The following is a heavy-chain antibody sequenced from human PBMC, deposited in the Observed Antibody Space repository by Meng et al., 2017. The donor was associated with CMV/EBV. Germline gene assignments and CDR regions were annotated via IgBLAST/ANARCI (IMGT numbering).Heavy chain of an antibody. Sequence: ASVKVSCKASGYTFTSYDINWVRQATGQGLEWMGWMNPNSGNTGYAQKFQGRVTMTRNTSISTAYMELSGLTFDDTAVYYCARGQYYYDSSGYFYWGQGTLVTV. V-gene: IGHV1-8*01. D-gene: IGHD3-22*01. CDR3: ARGQYYYDSSGYFY. CDR1: GYTFTSYD. CDR2: MNPNSGNT. J-gene: IGHJ4*02.